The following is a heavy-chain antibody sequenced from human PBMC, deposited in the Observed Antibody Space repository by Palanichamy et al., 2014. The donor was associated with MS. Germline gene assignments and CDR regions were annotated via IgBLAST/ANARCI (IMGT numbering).Heavy chain of an antibody. J-gene: IGHJ3*01. CDR1: GGSFNGYF. V-gene: IGHV4-34*01. D-gene: IGHD3-10*01. CDR2: INHRGST. CDR3: ATFHGAYTNAFDV. Sequence: QVKLQQWGAGLLKPSETLSLTCAVYGGSFNGYFWNWIRQPPGKGLEWIGEINHRGSTNYNPSLKSRVTISVDTPGNQFSLKLSSVTAADTAVYYCATFHGAYTNAFDVWGQGTMVTVSS.